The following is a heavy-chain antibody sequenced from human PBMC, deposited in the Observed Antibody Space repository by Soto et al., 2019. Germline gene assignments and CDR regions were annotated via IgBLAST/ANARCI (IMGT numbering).Heavy chain of an antibody. CDR1: GGSISSYY. CDR3: ASTTLRGSYRPLDY. J-gene: IGHJ4*02. Sequence: TSETLSLTCTVSGGSISSYYWSWIRQPAGKGLEWIGRIYTSGSTNYNPSLKSRVTMSVDTSKNQFSLKLSSVTAADTAVYYCASTTLRGSYRPLDYWGQGTLVTVSS. CDR2: IYTSGST. D-gene: IGHD1-26*01. V-gene: IGHV4-4*07.